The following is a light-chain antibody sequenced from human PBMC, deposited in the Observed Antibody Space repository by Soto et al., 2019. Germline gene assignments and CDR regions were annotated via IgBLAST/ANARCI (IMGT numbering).Light chain of an antibody. CDR1: QSVSGSY. CDR3: QQYGSSRRT. CDR2: GAS. V-gene: IGKV3-20*01. J-gene: IGKJ5*01. Sequence: EIVLTQSPGTLSLSPWERATLSCRASQSVSGSYLAWYQQKPGQAPRLLIYGASSRATGIPDRFSGTGSGTDFTLTISRLEPEDFAVYYCQQYGSSRRTFGQGTRLEIK.